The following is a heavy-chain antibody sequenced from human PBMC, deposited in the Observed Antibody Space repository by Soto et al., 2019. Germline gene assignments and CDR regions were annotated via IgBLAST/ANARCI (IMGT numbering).Heavy chain of an antibody. CDR1: GGSFSGYY. J-gene: IGHJ4*02. CDR2: INHSGST. Sequence: PSETLSLTCAVYGGSFSGYYWSWIRQPPGKGLEWIGEINHSGSTNYNPSLKSRVTISVDTSKNQFSLKLSSVTAADTAVYYCARGGGRDGYSPYFDYWGQGTLVIV. V-gene: IGHV4-34*01. D-gene: IGHD5-18*01. CDR3: ARGGGRDGYSPYFDY.